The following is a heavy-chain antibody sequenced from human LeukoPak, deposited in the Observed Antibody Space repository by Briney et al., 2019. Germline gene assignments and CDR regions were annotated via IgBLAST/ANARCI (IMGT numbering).Heavy chain of an antibody. CDR1: GGSFSGYY. V-gene: IGHV4-34*01. CDR3: ARGRVLTYYDFWSGYETAFDY. Sequence: LETLSLSCAVYGGSFSGYYWRWIRQPPRKGLGWGGEIYLSVITNYNTSLKSRVTISVATSKHQSSLMLSSVTAAATAVYYIARGRVLTYYDFWSGYETAFDYWGQGTLVTVSS. J-gene: IGHJ4*02. D-gene: IGHD3-3*01. CDR2: IYLSVIT.